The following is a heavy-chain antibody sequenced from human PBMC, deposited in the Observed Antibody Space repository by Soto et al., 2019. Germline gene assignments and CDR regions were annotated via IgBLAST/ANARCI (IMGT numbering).Heavy chain of an antibody. CDR3: AMIGNDGSFDY. CDR2: SSYYNGNT. V-gene: IGHV4-30-4*01. CDR1: GGSISSDDYY. Sequence: QVQLQESGPGLLKPSQTLSLTCTVSGGSISSDDYYWSWIRQPPGKGLEWIGYSSYYNGNTYYNPSLKSRVTISVDTSKNQLSLKVNSVTAADAALYFCAMIGNDGSFDYWGQGTLVTVSS. J-gene: IGHJ4*02. D-gene: IGHD5-12*01.